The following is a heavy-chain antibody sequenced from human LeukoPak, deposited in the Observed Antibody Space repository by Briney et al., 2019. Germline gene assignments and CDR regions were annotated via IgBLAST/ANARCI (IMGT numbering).Heavy chain of an antibody. J-gene: IGHJ3*01. CDR1: GGSISSHY. V-gene: IGHV4-59*11. D-gene: IGHD4-17*01. CDR2: IYYSGST. Sequence: NPSETLSLTCTVSGGSISSHYWSWIRQPPGKGLEWIAYIYYSGSTNYNPSLKSRVTISVDTSKNQFSLKLSSVTAADTAVYYCARLSYGDYPGSTGDLWGQGTMVTVSS. CDR3: ARLSYGDYPGSTGDL.